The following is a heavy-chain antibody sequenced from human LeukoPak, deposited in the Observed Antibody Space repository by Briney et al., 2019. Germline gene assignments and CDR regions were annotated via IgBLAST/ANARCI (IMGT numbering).Heavy chain of an antibody. CDR2: ISSSSSNI. D-gene: IGHD7-27*01. CDR1: GFTFSKYA. Sequence: GGSLRLSCAASGFTFSKYAMNWVRQGPGKGLEWISYISSSSSNIYYADSVKGRFTISRDNAKNSLYLQVNSLRAEDTAVFYCARDATGDPDYWGQGTLVTVSS. V-gene: IGHV3-48*01. CDR3: ARDATGDPDY. J-gene: IGHJ4*02.